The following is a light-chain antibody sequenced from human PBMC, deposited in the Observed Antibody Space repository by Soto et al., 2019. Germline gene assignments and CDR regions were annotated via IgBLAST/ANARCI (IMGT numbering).Light chain of an antibody. J-gene: IGKJ2*01. CDR1: QSVSSSY. V-gene: IGKV3-20*01. Sequence: EIVLTQSPGTLSLSPGERATLSCRAGQSVSSSYLAWYQQKPGQTPRLLIYGASSRATCIPDRFSGSGSGTDFTLTISRLEPEDFEVYYCQQYGSSPYTFGQGTKLEIK. CDR2: GAS. CDR3: QQYGSSPYT.